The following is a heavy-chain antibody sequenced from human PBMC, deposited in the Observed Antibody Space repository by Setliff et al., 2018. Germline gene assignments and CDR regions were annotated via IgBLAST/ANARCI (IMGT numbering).Heavy chain of an antibody. J-gene: IGHJ6*02. D-gene: IGHD6-19*01. CDR2: IIPILGIA. Sequence: SVKVSFKASGGTFSSYAISWVRQAPGQGLEWMGGIIPILGIANYAQKFQGRVTITADKSTSTAYMELSSLRSEDTAVYYCARGEAVAGTVWSVWGQGTTVTVSS. CDR1: GGTFSSYA. CDR3: ARGEAVAGTVWSV. V-gene: IGHV1-69*10.